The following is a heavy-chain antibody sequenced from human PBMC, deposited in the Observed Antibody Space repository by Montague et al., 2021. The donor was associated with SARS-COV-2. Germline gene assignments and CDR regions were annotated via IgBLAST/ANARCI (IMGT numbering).Heavy chain of an antibody. CDR2: INHSGST. J-gene: IGHJ4*02. D-gene: IGHD3-9*01. V-gene: IGHV4-34*01. Sequence: SETLSLTCAAYGGSFSGYYWSWIRQPPGKGLEWIGEINHSGSTNYNPSLKSRVTISVDTSKNQFSLKLSSVTAADTAVYYCARGLAELRYFDWYHYYFDYWGQGTLVTVSS. CDR3: ARGLAELRYFDWYHYYFDY. CDR1: GGSFSGYY.